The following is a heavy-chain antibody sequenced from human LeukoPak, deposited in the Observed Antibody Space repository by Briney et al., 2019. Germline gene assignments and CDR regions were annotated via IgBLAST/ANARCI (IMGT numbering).Heavy chain of an antibody. Sequence: GRSLRLSCAASGFTFSSYAMHWVRQAPGKGLEWVAVISYDGSNKYYADSVKGRFTISRDNSKNTLYLQMNSLRAEDTAVYYCARDHGWFGEFDYWGQGTLVTVSS. J-gene: IGHJ4*02. V-gene: IGHV3-30-3*01. CDR1: GFTFSSYA. CDR2: ISYDGSNK. CDR3: ARDHGWFGEFDY. D-gene: IGHD3-10*01.